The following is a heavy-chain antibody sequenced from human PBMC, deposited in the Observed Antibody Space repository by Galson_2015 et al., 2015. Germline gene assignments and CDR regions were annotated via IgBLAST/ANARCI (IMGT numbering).Heavy chain of an antibody. CDR1: GFTFSSYW. CDR2: IKPDGSSA. D-gene: IGHD1-1*01. CDR3: ARAKERGLDWFDS. J-gene: IGHJ5*01. V-gene: IGHV3-74*01. Sequence: SLRLSCAASGFTFSSYWMHWVRHVPGEGLVWVSRIKPDGSSATYADSVKGRFTISRDNARNTVYLQMNSLRAEDTAVYYCARAKERGLDWFDSWGQGTLVTVSS.